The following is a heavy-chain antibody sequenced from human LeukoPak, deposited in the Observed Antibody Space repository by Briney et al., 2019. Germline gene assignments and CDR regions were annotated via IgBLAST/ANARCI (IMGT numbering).Heavy chain of an antibody. Sequence: PSETLSLTCTVSGGSISGYYWSWIRQPPGKGPEWIGYIYYSGSTNYNPSLKSRVTISVDTSKNQFSLKMNSVTAADTAVYYCARRTTGMDVWGQGTTVTVSS. CDR1: GGSISGYY. CDR3: ARRTTGMDV. D-gene: IGHD1-1*01. V-gene: IGHV4-59*08. J-gene: IGHJ6*02. CDR2: IYYSGST.